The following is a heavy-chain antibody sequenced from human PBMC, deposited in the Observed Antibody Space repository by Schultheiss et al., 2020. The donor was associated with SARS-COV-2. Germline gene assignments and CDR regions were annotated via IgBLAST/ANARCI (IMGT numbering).Heavy chain of an antibody. V-gene: IGHV3-74*01. CDR2: INSDGSST. CDR3: AKGGWFGDYYYYYYGMDV. Sequence: GGSLRLSCAASGFTVSSNYMSWVRQAPGKGLEWVSRINSDGSSTSYADSVKGRFTISRDNAKNSLYLQMNSLRAEDTAVYYCAKGGWFGDYYYYYYGMDVWGQGTTVTVSS. CDR1: GFTVSSNY. D-gene: IGHD3-10*01. J-gene: IGHJ6*02.